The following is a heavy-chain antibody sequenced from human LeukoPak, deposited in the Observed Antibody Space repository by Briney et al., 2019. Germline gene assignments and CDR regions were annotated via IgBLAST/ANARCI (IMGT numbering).Heavy chain of an antibody. CDR2: IKEDGSEK. J-gene: IGHJ5*01. Sequence: GGSLRLSCAASGFTLSDHWMSWVRQAPGKGLEWVANIKEDGSEKYYVDSVKGRFTISRDNAKNSLYLQMNSLRADDTAVYYCARDLGYSQFDSWGQGTLVTVSS. V-gene: IGHV3-7*01. CDR3: ARDLGYSQFDS. D-gene: IGHD5-18*01. CDR1: GFTLSDHW.